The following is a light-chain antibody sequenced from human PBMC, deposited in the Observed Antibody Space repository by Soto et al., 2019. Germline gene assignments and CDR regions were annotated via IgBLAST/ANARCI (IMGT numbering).Light chain of an antibody. CDR2: GAS. CDR1: QSVASN. J-gene: IGKJ2*01. Sequence: EIVMTQSPASLSVSPGDGATLSCRASQSVASNVAWYQQKPGQGPRLLIHGASTRAVGVPARFSGSGSGTDFTLTISSLQSEAFAVYDCQQYHNWPPQYTFGQGTKLQIK. CDR3: QQYHNWPPQYT. V-gene: IGKV3-15*01.